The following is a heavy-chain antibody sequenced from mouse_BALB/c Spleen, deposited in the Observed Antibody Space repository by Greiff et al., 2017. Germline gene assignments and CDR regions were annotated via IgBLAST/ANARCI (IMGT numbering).Heavy chain of an antibody. D-gene: IGHD2-1*01. CDR1: GYSITSDYA. V-gene: IGHV3-2*02. CDR3: AREDGNLMGFAY. Sequence: VQLKESGPGLVKPSQSLSLTCTVTGYSITSDYAWNWIRQFPGNKLEWMGYISYSGSTSYNPSLKSRISITRDTSKNQFFLQLNSVTTEDTATYYCAREDGNLMGFAYWGQGTLVTVSA. J-gene: IGHJ3*01. CDR2: ISYSGST.